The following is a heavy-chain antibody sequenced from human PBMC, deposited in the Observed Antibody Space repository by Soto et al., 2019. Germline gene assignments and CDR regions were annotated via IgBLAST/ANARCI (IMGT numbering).Heavy chain of an antibody. CDR2: IIPIFGTA. Sequence: GASVKVSCKASGGTFSSYAISWVRQAPGQGLEWMGGIIPIFGTANYAQKFQGRVTITADESTSTAYMELSSLRSEDTAVYYCARAAEELERRWWGQFFDPWGQGTLVTVSS. D-gene: IGHD1-1*01. V-gene: IGHV1-69*13. J-gene: IGHJ5*02. CDR3: ARAAEELERRWWGQFFDP. CDR1: GGTFSSYA.